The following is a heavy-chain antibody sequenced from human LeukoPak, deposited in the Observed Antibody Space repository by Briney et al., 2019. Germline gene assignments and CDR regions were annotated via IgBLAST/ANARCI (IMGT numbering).Heavy chain of an antibody. CDR3: AGYYYDSSRGYDL. V-gene: IGHV3-20*04. CDR1: GFKFDDYG. D-gene: IGHD3-22*01. CDR2: INWNGAWA. J-gene: IGHJ5*02. Sequence: GGSLRLSCAASGFKFDDYGMSWVRQAPGKGLEWVCDINWNGAWAGYADSVKGRFTISRDNAKNSLYLQMNSLRAEDTALYYCAGYYYDSSRGYDLWGQGTLVTVSA.